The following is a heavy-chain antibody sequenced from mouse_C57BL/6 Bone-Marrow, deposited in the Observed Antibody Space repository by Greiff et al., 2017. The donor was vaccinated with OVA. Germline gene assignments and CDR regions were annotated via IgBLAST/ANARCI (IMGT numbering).Heavy chain of an antibody. J-gene: IGHJ2*01. CDR2: ISSGGSYT. D-gene: IGHD3-1*01. Sequence: EVHLVESGGDLVKPGGSLKLSCAASGFTFSSYGMSWVRQTPDKRLEWVATISSGGSYTYYPDSVKGRFTISRDNAKNTLYLQMSSLKSEDTAMYYCARHGHYFDYWGQGTTLTVSS. CDR1: GFTFSSYG. V-gene: IGHV5-6*01. CDR3: ARHGHYFDY.